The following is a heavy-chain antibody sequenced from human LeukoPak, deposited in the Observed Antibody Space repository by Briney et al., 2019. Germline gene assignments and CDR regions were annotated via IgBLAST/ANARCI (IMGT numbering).Heavy chain of an antibody. D-gene: IGHD3-22*01. J-gene: IGHJ5*02. CDR1: GGSISGYY. CDR3: ARDGAGSYYDSSGYGWFDP. V-gene: IGHV4-59*12. Sequence: SETLSLTCTVSGGSISGYYWSWIRQSPGKGLEWIGYIYYSGSTYYNPSLKSRVTISVDTSKNQFSLKLSSVTAADTAVYHCARDGAGSYYDSSGYGWFDPWGQGTLVTVSS. CDR2: IYYSGST.